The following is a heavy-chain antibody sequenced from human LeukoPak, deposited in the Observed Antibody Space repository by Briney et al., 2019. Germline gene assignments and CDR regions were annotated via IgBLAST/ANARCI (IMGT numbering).Heavy chain of an antibody. CDR3: ARASGWLRSSWYFDL. Sequence: SETLSLTCTVSGGSISSYYWSWIRQPPGKGLEWIGYIHFSGTTNYNPSLKSRVTISVDTSKNQFSLKLSFVTAADSAVYYCARASGWLRSSWYFDLWGRGTLVTVSS. CDR1: GGSISSYY. D-gene: IGHD5-12*01. CDR2: IHFSGTT. V-gene: IGHV4-59*01. J-gene: IGHJ2*01.